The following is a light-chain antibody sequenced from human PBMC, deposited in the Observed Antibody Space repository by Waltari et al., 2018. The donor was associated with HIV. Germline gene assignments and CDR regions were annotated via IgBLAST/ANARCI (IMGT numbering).Light chain of an antibody. J-gene: IGKJ1*01. V-gene: IGKV1-39*01. CDR3: QQSFNSSWT. CDR2: VAS. CDR1: QSIDTY. Sequence: DIQMTQSPSSLSASVGDSASITCRASQSIDTYLNWYQQKPGKAPKLLIHVASSLQSGVPSRFSGSGSGTHFTLTISSLQPEDFASYYCQQSFNSSWTFGQGTKVEVK.